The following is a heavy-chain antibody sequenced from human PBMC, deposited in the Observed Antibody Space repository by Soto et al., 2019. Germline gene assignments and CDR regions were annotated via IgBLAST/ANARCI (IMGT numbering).Heavy chain of an antibody. D-gene: IGHD6-6*01. V-gene: IGHV1-69*08. CDR2: VITILGIA. CDR3: ARDAGGIEYSSCPGGYSWFDP. Sequence: QVQLVQSGAEVKKPGSSVKVSCKASGGTFSSYTISWVRQAPGQGLEWMGRVITILGIANYAQRFQGRVTITADKSTSTAYMELSSLRSEDRAVYYCARDAGGIEYSSCPGGYSWFDPWGQGTLVTVSS. CDR1: GGTFSSYT. J-gene: IGHJ5*02.